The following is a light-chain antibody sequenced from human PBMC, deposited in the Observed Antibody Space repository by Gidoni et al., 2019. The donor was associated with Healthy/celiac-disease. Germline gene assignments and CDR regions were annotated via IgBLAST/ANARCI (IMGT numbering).Light chain of an antibody. J-gene: IGKJ4*01. V-gene: IGKV3-15*01. CDR1: QSVSSN. CDR3: QQYNNWPLSLT. CDR2: GAS. Sequence: EIVMTQSPATLSVSPGERATLSCRASQSVSSNLAGYQQKPGQAPRLLIYGASTRATGIPARFSGSGSGTEFTLTISSLQSEDFAVYYCQQYNNWPLSLTFXGXTKVEIK.